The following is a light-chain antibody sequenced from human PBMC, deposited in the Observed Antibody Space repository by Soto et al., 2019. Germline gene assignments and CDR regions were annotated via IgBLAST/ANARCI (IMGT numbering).Light chain of an antibody. CDR3: SSYSDSDTKV. CDR1: SSDVRNYIY. J-gene: IGLJ1*01. Sequence: QSVLTQPASVSGSPGQSITISCTGSSSDVRNYIYVSWYQQYPGKAPKLIIYEVNNRPSGVSGRFSGSKSDTTAYLTISGLQAEDEADYYCSSYSDSDTKVFGTGTKVTVL. CDR2: EVN. V-gene: IGLV2-14*03.